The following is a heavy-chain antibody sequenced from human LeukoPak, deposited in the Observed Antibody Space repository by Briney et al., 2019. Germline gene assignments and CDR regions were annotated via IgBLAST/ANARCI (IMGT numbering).Heavy chain of an antibody. V-gene: IGHV5-51*01. CDR2: IYPGDSDT. CDR1: GYRFTSYW. D-gene: IGHD6-13*01. J-gene: IGHJ3*02. CDR3: ARSLARQPADAFDI. Sequence: GESLKISCKGSGYRFTSYWIGWVRQMPGKGLEWMCIIYPGDSDTKYSPSFQGQVTISADKSISTAYLQWSSLKASDTAMYYCARSLARQPADAFDIWGQGTMVTVSS.